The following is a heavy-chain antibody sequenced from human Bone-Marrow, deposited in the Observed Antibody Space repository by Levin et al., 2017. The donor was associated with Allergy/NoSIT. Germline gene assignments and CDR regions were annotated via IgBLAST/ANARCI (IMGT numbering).Heavy chain of an antibody. CDR2: ISASGTNT. CDR1: GFNLRNYA. D-gene: IGHD2-15*01. CDR3: AKDVRSGGGGSDY. J-gene: IGHJ4*02. V-gene: IGHV3-23*01. Sequence: GESLKISCAASGFNLRNYAMSWVRQAPGKGLEWVSLISASGTNTYDADSVKGRFTISRDISKNTVYLQMSRLRGEDTAVYYCAKDVRSGGGGSDYWGQGTVVTVSS.